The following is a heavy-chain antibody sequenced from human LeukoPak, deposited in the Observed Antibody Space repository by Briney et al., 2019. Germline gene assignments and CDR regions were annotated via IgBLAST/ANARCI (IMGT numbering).Heavy chain of an antibody. CDR3: AKDRGIVVVPAALYPH. V-gene: IGHV3-23*01. Sequence: GGSLRLSCAASGFTFSSYAMSWVRQAPGKGLEWVSAISGSDGSTYYADSVKGRFTISRDNSKNTLYLQMNSLRAEDTAVYYCAKDRGIVVVPAALYPHWGQGTLVTVSS. D-gene: IGHD2-2*01. CDR1: GFTFSSYA. J-gene: IGHJ4*02. CDR2: ISGSDGST.